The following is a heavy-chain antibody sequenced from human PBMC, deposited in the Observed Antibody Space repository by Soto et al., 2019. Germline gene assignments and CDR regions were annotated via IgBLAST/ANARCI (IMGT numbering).Heavy chain of an antibody. V-gene: IGHV4-39*02. CDR3: AREGGYVDY. Sequence: QLQLKEWGPGLVKPSETLSLTCSVSGGPIRSSSHYWGWIRQSPGTGLEWIGSIDESGTTYYNPSLQRRVTVSVDTPKNQFSLKVISVTGADTAIYYCAREGGYVDYWGQGTLVTVSS. D-gene: IGHD3-16*01. CDR1: GGPIRSSSHY. J-gene: IGHJ4*02. CDR2: IDESGTT.